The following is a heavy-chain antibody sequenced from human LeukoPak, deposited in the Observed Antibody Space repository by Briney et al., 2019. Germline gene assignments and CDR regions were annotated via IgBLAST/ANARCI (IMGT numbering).Heavy chain of an antibody. D-gene: IGHD3-10*01. CDR2: ISSSSSYI. V-gene: IGHV3-21*01. Sequence: GGSLRLSCAASGFTFSSYAMSWVRQAPGKGLEWVSSISSSSSYIYYADSVKGRFTISRDNAKSSLYLQMNSLRAEDTAVYYCAQSEDYYGSGSFLGWGQGTLVTVSS. CDR1: GFTFSSYA. CDR3: AQSEDYYGSGSFLG. J-gene: IGHJ4*02.